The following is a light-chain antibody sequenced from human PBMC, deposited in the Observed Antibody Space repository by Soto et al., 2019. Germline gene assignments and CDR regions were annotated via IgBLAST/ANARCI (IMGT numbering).Light chain of an antibody. J-gene: IGKJ5*01. V-gene: IGKV1-33*01. CDR2: DAS. Sequence: DIQMTQSASSLSASVGDRVTITCQASQDISNYSNWYQQKPGKAPKLLIYDASNLETGVPSRFSGSGSGTDFTFTISSLQPEDIATYYCQQYDNLPITFGQGTRLEIK. CDR1: QDISNY. CDR3: QQYDNLPIT.